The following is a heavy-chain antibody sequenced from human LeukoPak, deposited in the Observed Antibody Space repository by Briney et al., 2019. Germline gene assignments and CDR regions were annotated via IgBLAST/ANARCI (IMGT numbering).Heavy chain of an antibody. D-gene: IGHD3-16*01. Sequence: PGGSLRLSCAASGFTFSSSAMSWVRQAPGKGLEWVSAISNNGGYTYYADSVKGRFTISRDNSKNTLYLQMNSLRAEDTAVYYCARSYDYGAIGYFDYWGQGTLVTVSS. CDR2: ISNNGGYT. CDR3: ARSYDYGAIGYFDY. V-gene: IGHV3-23*01. J-gene: IGHJ4*02. CDR1: GFTFSSSA.